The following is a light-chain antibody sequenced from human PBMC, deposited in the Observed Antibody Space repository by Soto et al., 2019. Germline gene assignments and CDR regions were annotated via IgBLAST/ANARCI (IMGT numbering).Light chain of an antibody. J-gene: IGKJ4*01. CDR1: QRVENY. CDR3: QQRNSWPWLI. V-gene: IGKV3-11*01. Sequence: EIVLTQSPATLSLSPGERATLSCRASQRVENYLAWYQQKPGQAPSLLIYDISNMATGIPARFSGSVSGADFTLTISSIEPEDSAVYYCQQRNSWPWLIFGGGTRVEIK. CDR2: DIS.